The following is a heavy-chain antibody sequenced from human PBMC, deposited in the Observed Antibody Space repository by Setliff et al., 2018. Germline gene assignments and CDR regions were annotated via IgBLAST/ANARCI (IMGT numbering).Heavy chain of an antibody. V-gene: IGHV4-59*12. Sequence: SETLSLTCTVSGDSMSSYYWSWIRQSPGKGLEWIGYVHYSGDSNYNPSLKSRVTISVDTSKNQFSLKLSSVTAADTAVYYCARGGSSWYGADHYYYNYMDVWGKGTTVTVSS. CDR1: GDSMSSYY. J-gene: IGHJ6*03. CDR2: VHYSGDS. D-gene: IGHD6-13*01. CDR3: ARGGSSWYGADHYYYNYMDV.